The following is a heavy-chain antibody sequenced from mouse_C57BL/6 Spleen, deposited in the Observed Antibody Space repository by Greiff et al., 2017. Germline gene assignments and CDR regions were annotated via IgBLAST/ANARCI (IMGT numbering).Heavy chain of an antibody. V-gene: IGHV1-26*01. CDR3: ARGIYYGNYEYFDY. CDR2: INPNNGGT. J-gene: IGHJ2*01. D-gene: IGHD2-1*01. Sequence: VQLQQSGPELVKPGASVKISCKASGYTFTDYYMNWVKQSHGKSLEWIGDINPNNGGTSYNQKFKGKATLTVDKSSSTAYMELRSLTSEDSAVYYCARGIYYGNYEYFDYWGQGTTLTVSS. CDR1: GYTFTDYY.